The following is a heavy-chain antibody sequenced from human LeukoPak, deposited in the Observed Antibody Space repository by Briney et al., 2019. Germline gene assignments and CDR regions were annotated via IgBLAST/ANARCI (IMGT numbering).Heavy chain of an antibody. CDR3: ARRVISSSSGMGFDY. J-gene: IGHJ4*02. Sequence: ASVNVSYRASGYTFTSYDINWVRQASGKGLEEMGWMNPKSGNTGYTQKLQGRVNITRNTSVSTAYMELSSLRSEDTAVYYCARRVISSSSGMGFDYWGQGTLVTVSS. V-gene: IGHV1-8*01. D-gene: IGHD6-6*01. CDR2: MNPKSGNT. CDR1: GYTFTSYD.